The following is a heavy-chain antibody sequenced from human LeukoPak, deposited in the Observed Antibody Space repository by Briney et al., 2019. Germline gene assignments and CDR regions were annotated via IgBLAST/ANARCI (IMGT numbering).Heavy chain of an antibody. D-gene: IGHD3-9*01. V-gene: IGHV3-53*01. CDR1: GFTVSSNY. Sequence: GGPLRLSCAASGFTVSSNYMSWVRQAPGKGLEWVSVIYSGGSTYYADSVKGRFTISRDNSKNTLYLQMNSLRAEDTAVYYCAREYYDILTGYAFDIWGQGTMVTVSS. J-gene: IGHJ3*02. CDR3: AREYYDILTGYAFDI. CDR2: IYSGGST.